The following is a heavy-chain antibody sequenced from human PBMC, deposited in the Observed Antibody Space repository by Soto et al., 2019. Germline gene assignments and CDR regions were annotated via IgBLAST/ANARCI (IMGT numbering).Heavy chain of an antibody. J-gene: IGHJ6*02. CDR3: VREDDGGDRDYYGLDV. CDR2: IHYSGGV. CDR1: GGSISSSSYH. Sequence: SETLSLTCTVSGGSISSSSYHWTWIRQPPGKGLEWIGYIHYSGGVYYNPSLQSRLSMSVDTSKNLFSLKLASVTAADTAVYFCVREDDGGDRDYYGLDVWGQGTTVTVSS. D-gene: IGHD2-21*02. V-gene: IGHV4-30-4*01.